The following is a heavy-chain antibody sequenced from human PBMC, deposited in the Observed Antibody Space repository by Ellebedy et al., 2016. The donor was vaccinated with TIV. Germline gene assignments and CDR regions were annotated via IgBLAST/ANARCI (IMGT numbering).Heavy chain of an antibody. D-gene: IGHD3-16*01. CDR1: GFTFGDYA. V-gene: IGHV3-49*03. Sequence: GESLKISCTASGFTFGDYAMSWFRQAPGKGLEWVGFIRSKAYGGTTEYAASVKGRFTISRDDSKSIAYLQMNSLKTEDTAVYYCTRDWRGELGFDYWGQGTLVTVSS. CDR3: TRDWRGELGFDY. J-gene: IGHJ4*02. CDR2: IRSKAYGGTT.